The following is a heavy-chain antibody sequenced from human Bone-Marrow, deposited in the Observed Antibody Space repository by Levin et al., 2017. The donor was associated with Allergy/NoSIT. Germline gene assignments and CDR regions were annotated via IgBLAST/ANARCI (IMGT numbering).Heavy chain of an antibody. D-gene: IGHD1-26*01. J-gene: IGHJ5*02. Sequence: PSETLSLTCAASGFTFSNAWMNWVRQAPGKGLEWVGRIKSKTDGGTTDYAAPVKGRFTISRDDSKNTLYLQMNSLKTEDTAVYYCASGSYSNWFDPWGQGTLVTVSS. CDR3: ASGSYSNWFDP. CDR1: GFTFSNAW. V-gene: IGHV3-15*07. CDR2: IKSKTDGGTT.